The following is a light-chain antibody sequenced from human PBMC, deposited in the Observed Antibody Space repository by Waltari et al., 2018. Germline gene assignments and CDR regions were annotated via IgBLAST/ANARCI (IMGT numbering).Light chain of an antibody. J-gene: IGLJ3*02. CDR1: SSNIGSNY. V-gene: IGLV1-47*01. CDR2: RNN. CDR3: VAWDDSLSGGV. Sequence: QSVLTQPPSASGTPGQRVTISCSGSSSNIGSNYVYWYQQLPGTAPKLLIYRNNQRPSGVPDRFSGSESGTSASLAISGLRSDDEADYYCVAWDDSLSGGVFGGGTRLTVL.